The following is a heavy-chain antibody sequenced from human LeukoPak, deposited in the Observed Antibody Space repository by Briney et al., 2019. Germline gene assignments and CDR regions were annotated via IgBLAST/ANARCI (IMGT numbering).Heavy chain of an antibody. D-gene: IGHD4-17*01. J-gene: IGHJ6*02. CDR3: ARSSTTVNYYYGMDV. CDR1: GGSFSGYY. CDR2: INHSGST. Sequence: SETLSLTCAVYGGSFSGYYWSWIRQPPGKGLEWIGEINHSGSTNYNPSLKSRVTISVDTSKNQFSLKLSSVTAADTAVYYCARSSTTVNYYYGMDVWGQGTTVTASS. V-gene: IGHV4-34*01.